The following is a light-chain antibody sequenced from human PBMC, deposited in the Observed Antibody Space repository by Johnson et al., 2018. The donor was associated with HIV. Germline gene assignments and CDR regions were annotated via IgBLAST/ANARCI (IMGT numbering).Light chain of an antibody. CDR3: GTWDSSLRTGF. CDR1: SSNIGNNY. CDR2: ENN. Sequence: QSVLTQPPSVSAAPGQKVTISCSGSSSNIGNNYVSWYQQLPGTAPKLLIYENNKRPSGIPDRFSGSKSGTSATLGITGLQTGDEADYYAGTWDSSLRTGFFGSVTKVTVL. J-gene: IGLJ1*01. V-gene: IGLV1-51*02.